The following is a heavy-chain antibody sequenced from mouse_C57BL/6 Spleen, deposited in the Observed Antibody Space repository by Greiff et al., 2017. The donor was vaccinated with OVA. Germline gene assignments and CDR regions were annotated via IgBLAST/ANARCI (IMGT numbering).Heavy chain of an antibody. CDR2: INPSTGGT. Sequence: EVQLQQSGPELVKPGASVKISCKASGYSFTGYYMNWVKQSPEKSLEWIGEINPSTGGTTYNQKFKAKATLTVDNSTSTAYMQLKSLTSEDSAVYYCARRTIDYEGYFDVWGTGTTVTVSS. D-gene: IGHD2-4*01. CDR3: ARRTIDYEGYFDV. V-gene: IGHV1-42*01. J-gene: IGHJ1*03. CDR1: GYSFTGYY.